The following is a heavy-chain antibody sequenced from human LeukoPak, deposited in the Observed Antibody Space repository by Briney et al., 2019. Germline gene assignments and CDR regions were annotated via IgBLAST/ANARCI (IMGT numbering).Heavy chain of an antibody. J-gene: IGHJ4*02. V-gene: IGHV3-23*01. Sequence: GGSLRLSCAASGFTFSSYAMSWVRQAPGKGLEWVSAISGSGGSTYYADSVKGRFTISRDNSKNTLYLQMNSLRAEDTAVYYCAKDLCSGGSCYVADYRGQGTLVTVSS. CDR1: GFTFSSYA. CDR2: ISGSGGST. CDR3: AKDLCSGGSCYVADY. D-gene: IGHD2-15*01.